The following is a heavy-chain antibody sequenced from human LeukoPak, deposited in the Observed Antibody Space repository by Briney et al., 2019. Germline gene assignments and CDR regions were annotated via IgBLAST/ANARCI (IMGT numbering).Heavy chain of an antibody. CDR1: GGSISSSNW. CDR3: ARDRLLGVDY. D-gene: IGHD2-15*01. J-gene: IGHJ4*02. CDR2: IYHSGTT. V-gene: IGHV4-4*02. Sequence: IPSETLSLTCTVSGGSISSSNWWGWVRQPPGKGLECIGEIYHSGTTNYNPSLKSRVTISVDTSKNQFSLKLSSVTAADTAVYYCARDRLLGVDYWGQGTLVTVSS.